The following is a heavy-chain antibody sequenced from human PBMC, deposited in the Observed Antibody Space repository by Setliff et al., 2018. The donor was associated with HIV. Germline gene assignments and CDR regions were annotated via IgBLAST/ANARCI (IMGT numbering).Heavy chain of an antibody. D-gene: IGHD1-26*01. Sequence: ASVKVSCKVSGHTLTELSMHWVRQAPGKGLEWMGGFDPEKSEKVYAQKLQGRVTMTEDTSTDTAYMELRSLRSEDTAVYYCATHRWYSGSYLRDYWGQGTLVTVSS. V-gene: IGHV1-24*01. CDR3: ATHRWYSGSYLRDY. J-gene: IGHJ4*02. CDR1: GHTLTELS. CDR2: FDPEKSEK.